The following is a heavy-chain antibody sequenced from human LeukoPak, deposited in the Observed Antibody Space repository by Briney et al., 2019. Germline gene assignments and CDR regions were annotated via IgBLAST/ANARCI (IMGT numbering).Heavy chain of an antibody. CDR3: ANNHYGEYYFDY. CDR2: IYWDDDK. D-gene: IGHD4-17*01. Sequence: SGPTLVKPTQILTLACTFSGFALSTSGVGVGWIRQPPGKALEWLALIYWDDDKRYSPSLKSRLTITKDTSKNQVVLTMTNMDPVDTATYYCANNHYGEYYFDYWGQGTLVTVSS. V-gene: IGHV2-5*02. CDR1: GFALSTSGVG. J-gene: IGHJ4*02.